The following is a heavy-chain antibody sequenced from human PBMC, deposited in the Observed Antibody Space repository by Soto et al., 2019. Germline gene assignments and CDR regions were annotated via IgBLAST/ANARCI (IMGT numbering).Heavy chain of an antibody. J-gene: IGHJ6*02. D-gene: IGHD1-26*01. Sequence: QVQLVESGGGVVQPGRSLRLSCAASGFTFSSYGMHWVRQAPGKGLEWVAVISYDGSNKYYEDSVKGRFTISRDNSKNTLYLQMNSLRAEDTAVYYCAKDGKYSGSYYRGYYYYYGMDVWGQGTTVTVSS. CDR2: ISYDGSNK. CDR1: GFTFSSYG. CDR3: AKDGKYSGSYYRGYYYYYGMDV. V-gene: IGHV3-30*18.